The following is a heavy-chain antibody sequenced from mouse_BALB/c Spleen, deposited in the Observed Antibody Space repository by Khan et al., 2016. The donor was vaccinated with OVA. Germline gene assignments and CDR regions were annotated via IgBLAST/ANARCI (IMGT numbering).Heavy chain of an antibody. J-gene: IGHJ4*01. CDR3: CKETSYVYVAVDF. CDR2: IYPGGGYT. D-gene: IGHD2-12*01. CDR1: GYTFTNYL. Sequence: QVQLQQSGAELVRPGTSVKMSCKTAGYTFTNYLMGWVKQRPGHGLEWIGHIYPGGGYTYYNEKFKGTATLTADTSSSTASMHLRSLTSEDSAVYYACKETSYVYVAVDFLCQGTSVTVSS. V-gene: IGHV1-63*02.